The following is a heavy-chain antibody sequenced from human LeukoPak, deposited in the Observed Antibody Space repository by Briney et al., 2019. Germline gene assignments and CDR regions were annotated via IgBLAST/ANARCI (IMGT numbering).Heavy chain of an antibody. CDR3: ARGGRNDLRSWFDP. D-gene: IGHD1-1*01. V-gene: IGHV3-11*06. J-gene: IGHJ5*02. Sequence: KTGGSLRLSCAASGFSFSTYDMIWIRQAPGKGLEWVSHISSSRSDYRRYAESVRGRFTISRDNAKNSVYLEMNGLTKNDTAVYYCARGGRNDLRSWFDPWGQGTLVTVSS. CDR1: GFSFSTYD. CDR2: ISSSRSDYR.